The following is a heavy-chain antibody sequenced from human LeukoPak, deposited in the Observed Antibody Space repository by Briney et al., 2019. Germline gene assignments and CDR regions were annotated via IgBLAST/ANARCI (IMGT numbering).Heavy chain of an antibody. Sequence: PGRSLRLSCAASGFTFSSYGMHWVRQAPGKGLEWVAVISYDGSNKYYADSVKGRFTISRDNSKNTLYLQMNSLRAEDTAVYYCAKDSGDAFDIWGQGTMVTVSS. J-gene: IGHJ3*02. V-gene: IGHV3-30*18. CDR2: ISYDGSNK. CDR1: GFTFSSYG. D-gene: IGHD6-25*01. CDR3: AKDSGDAFDI.